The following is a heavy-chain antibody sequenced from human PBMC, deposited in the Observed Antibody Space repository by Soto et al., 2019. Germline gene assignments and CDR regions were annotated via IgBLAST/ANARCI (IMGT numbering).Heavy chain of an antibody. CDR1: GFSLTTSGVS. V-gene: IGHV2-5*02. Sequence: TWSLSGFSLTTSGVSVGWIRQPPGKALEWLALIYWDDDKRYSPSLRSRLTITKDTSKNQVVLTMTNMDPVDTATYYCARSGYELLYGRNVFEVWGQGTMVTVSS. D-gene: IGHD2-2*02. CDR3: ARSGYELLYGRNVFEV. J-gene: IGHJ3*01. CDR2: IYWDDDK.